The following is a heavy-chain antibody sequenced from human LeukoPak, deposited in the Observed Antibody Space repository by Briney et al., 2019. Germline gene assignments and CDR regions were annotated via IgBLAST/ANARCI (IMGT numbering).Heavy chain of an antibody. CDR2: LFNSGST. Sequence: PSETLSLTCTVSGGSISSYYWSWIRQPPGKGLEWIGYLFNSGSTNYNPSLRSRVTISVDTSKNQFSLKLSSVTAADTAVYYCATDYSNFYGMDVWGQGTTVTVSS. CDR1: GGSISSYY. D-gene: IGHD4-11*01. CDR3: ATDYSNFYGMDV. V-gene: IGHV4-59*01. J-gene: IGHJ6*02.